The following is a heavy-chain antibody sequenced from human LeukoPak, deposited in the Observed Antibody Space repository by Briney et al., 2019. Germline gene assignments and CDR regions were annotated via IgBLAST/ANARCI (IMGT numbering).Heavy chain of an antibody. J-gene: IGHJ4*02. CDR3: ARRSGYGDYFDY. V-gene: IGHV5-51*01. CDR2: IYPGDSDT. CDR1: GYSFPSYW. Sequence: GESLKISCQGSGYSFPSYWSGGVRQMPGKGLERMGIIYPGDSDTRYSPSFEAQVTISADKSIRTAYLQWSSLKASDTAMYYCARRSGYGDYFDYWGQGTLVTVSS. D-gene: IGHD4-17*01.